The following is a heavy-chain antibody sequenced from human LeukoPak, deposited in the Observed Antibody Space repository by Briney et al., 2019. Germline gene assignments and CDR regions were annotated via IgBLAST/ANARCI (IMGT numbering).Heavy chain of an antibody. Sequence: SGTLTLTCTVSGCSISSYGGSWVRQPAGKGLEWIGRIFTSGSTPYNAALKSRVTMSVDTSKNQFSLRLGSVTAAYTAVYYCARAFDKDVWGKGTPVTVSS. CDR3: ARAFDKDV. V-gene: IGHV4-4*07. J-gene: IGHJ6*03. CDR1: GCSISSYG. CDR2: IFTSGST.